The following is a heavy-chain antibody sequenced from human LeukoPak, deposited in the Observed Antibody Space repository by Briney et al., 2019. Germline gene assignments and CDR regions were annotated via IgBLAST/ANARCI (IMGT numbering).Heavy chain of an antibody. CDR2: IYYSGST. V-gene: IGHV4-59*08. CDR3: ARHFKSSGGFGY. J-gene: IGHJ4*02. Sequence: KPSETLSLTCTVSGGSISSYYWSWIRQPPGKGLEWIGYIYYSGSTNYNPSLKSRVTISVDMSKNQFSLKLSSVTAADTAVYYCARHFKSSGGFGYWGQGTLVTVSS. CDR1: GGSISSYY. D-gene: IGHD3-10*01.